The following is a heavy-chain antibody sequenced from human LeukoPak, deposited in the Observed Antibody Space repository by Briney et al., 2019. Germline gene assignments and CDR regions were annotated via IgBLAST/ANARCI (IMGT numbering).Heavy chain of an antibody. Sequence: GGSLRLSCAASGFTFSSYAMSWVRQAPGKGVEGGSAISGSGGSTYYADSVKGRFTISRDNSKNTLYLQMNSLRAEDTAVYYCAKRNRRDSSGYPAPFDYWGQGTLVTVSS. J-gene: IGHJ4*02. CDR3: AKRNRRDSSGYPAPFDY. CDR2: ISGSGGST. CDR1: GFTFSSYA. V-gene: IGHV3-23*01. D-gene: IGHD3-22*01.